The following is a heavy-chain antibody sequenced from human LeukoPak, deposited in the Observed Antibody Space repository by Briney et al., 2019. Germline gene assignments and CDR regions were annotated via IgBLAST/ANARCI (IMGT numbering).Heavy chain of an antibody. J-gene: IGHJ5*02. V-gene: IGHV4-4*07. CDR1: GGSISSND. D-gene: IGHD3-10*01. Sequence: SETLSLTCTVSGGSISSNDWSWMPQPAGNGLEWIGRIYSTGSTNYSPSRKGRITMSVDTSKNQLSLKLRSVTAADTAVYYCARVGVWFGELLGNWFDPWGQGTLVTVSS. CDR3: ARVGVWFGELLGNWFDP. CDR2: IYSTGST.